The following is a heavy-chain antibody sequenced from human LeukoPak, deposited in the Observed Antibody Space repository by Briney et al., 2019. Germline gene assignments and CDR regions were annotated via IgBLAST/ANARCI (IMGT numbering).Heavy chain of an antibody. CDR2: IYPGDSDT. D-gene: IGHD3-16*02. CDR3: ASRYDYVWGSYRYTYAFDI. J-gene: IGHJ3*02. Sequence: GESLKISWKGSGYGFTSYWIGWVRQMPGKGLEWMGIIYPGDSDTRYSPSFQGQVTISADKSISTAYLQWSSLKASDTAMYYCASRYDYVWGSYRYTYAFDIWGQGTMVTVSS. V-gene: IGHV5-51*01. CDR1: GYGFTSYW.